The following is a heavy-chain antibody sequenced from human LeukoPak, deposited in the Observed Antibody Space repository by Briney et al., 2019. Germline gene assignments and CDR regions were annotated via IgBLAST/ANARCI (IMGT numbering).Heavy chain of an antibody. CDR2: ISYGSSYI. V-gene: IGHV3-21*01. CDR1: GFSFSTYS. Sequence: GGSLRLSCAASGFSFSTYSMNWVRQAPGKALEWVSCISYGSSYIYYADSVKGRFTISRDNANKSLYLQMNSLGAEDTAVYYCATRKGLSGLDAFDIWGQGTMVTVSS. J-gene: IGHJ3*02. D-gene: IGHD2-8*02. CDR3: ATRKGLSGLDAFDI.